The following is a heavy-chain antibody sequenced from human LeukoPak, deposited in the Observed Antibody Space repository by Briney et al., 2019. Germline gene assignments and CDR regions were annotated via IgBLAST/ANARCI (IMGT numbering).Heavy chain of an antibody. Sequence: GGPLRLSCAASGFTFSSYDMNWVRQAPGKGLEWVSYITSRGTTIYYADSVKGRFTISRDNAKNSLYLQMNSLRAEDTAVYYCARESMIYSLLQHWGQGTLVTVSS. J-gene: IGHJ1*01. CDR1: GFTFSSYD. CDR3: ARESMIYSLLQH. V-gene: IGHV3-48*03. D-gene: IGHD2-8*01. CDR2: ITSRGTTI.